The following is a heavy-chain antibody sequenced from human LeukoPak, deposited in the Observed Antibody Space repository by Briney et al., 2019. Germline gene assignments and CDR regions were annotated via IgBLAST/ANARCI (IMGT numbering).Heavy chain of an antibody. J-gene: IGHJ6*03. CDR1: GFTFSSYW. D-gene: IGHD3-22*01. CDR3: ARDWGSSGYYYYYYYMDV. Sequence: GGSLRLSCAASGFTFSSYWMSWVRQAPGKGLEWVANIKQDGSEKYYVDSVKGRFTISRDNAENPLYLQMNSLRAEDTAVYYCARDWGSSGYYYYYYYMDVWGKGTTVTVSS. CDR2: IKQDGSEK. V-gene: IGHV3-7*01.